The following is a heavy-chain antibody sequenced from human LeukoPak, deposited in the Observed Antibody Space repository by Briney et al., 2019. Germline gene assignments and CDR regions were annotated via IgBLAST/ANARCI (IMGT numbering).Heavy chain of an antibody. V-gene: IGHV4-59*01. CDR2: IYYSGST. D-gene: IGHD2-15*01. CDR1: GGSISSYY. CDR3: ARGGWSLDY. J-gene: IGHJ4*02. Sequence: SETLSLTCTVSGGSISSYYWSWIRQPPGKGLEWIGYIYYSGSTTYNPSLKSRVTISVDTSNNQFSLKLSSVTAGDTAVYYCARGGWSLDYWGQGTLVTVSS.